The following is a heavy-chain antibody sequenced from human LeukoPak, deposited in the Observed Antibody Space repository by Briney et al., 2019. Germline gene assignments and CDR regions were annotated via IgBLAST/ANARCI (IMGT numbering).Heavy chain of an antibody. Sequence: GGSLRLSCAASGFTFSSFAMSWIRQAPGKGLEWVSSVSRSGVGTYYADSVRGRFTISRDNSKNTVFLQMNSLRAEDSAVYYCAKSRGVAGFDYWGQGTLVTVSS. D-gene: IGHD6-19*01. V-gene: IGHV3-23*01. CDR1: GFTFSSFA. CDR2: VSRSGVGT. J-gene: IGHJ4*02. CDR3: AKSRGVAGFDY.